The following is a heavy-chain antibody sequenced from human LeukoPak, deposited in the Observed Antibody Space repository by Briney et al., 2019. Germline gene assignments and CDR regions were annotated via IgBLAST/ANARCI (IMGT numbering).Heavy chain of an antibody. V-gene: IGHV3-73*01. Sequence: PGGSLRLSRAASGFTFSGSAMHWVRQASGKGLEWVGRIRSKANSYATTHAASLKGTVTISRDDSKNTAYLQMNSLKTEDTAVYYCTRHPGDGYNRDYWGQGTLVTVSS. D-gene: IGHD5-24*01. J-gene: IGHJ4*02. CDR3: TRHPGDGYNRDY. CDR1: GFTFSGSA. CDR2: IRSKANSYAT.